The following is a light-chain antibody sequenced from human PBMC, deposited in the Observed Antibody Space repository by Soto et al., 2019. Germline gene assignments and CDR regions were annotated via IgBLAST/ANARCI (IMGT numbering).Light chain of an antibody. CDR3: SSYTSSSTPHVV. CDR1: GSDVGGYNY. CDR2: EVS. V-gene: IGLV2-14*01. Sequence: QSALTQPASVSGSPGQSITISCTGTGSDVGGYNYVSWYQHHPGKAPKLMIYEVSNRPSGVSNRFSGSKSGNTASLTISGLPAEDEADYYCSSYTSSSTPHVVFGGGTKLTVL. J-gene: IGLJ2*01.